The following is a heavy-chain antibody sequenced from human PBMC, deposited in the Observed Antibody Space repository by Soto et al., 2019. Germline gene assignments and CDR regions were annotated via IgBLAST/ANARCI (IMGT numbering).Heavy chain of an antibody. CDR3: AKIRVPYYAMDV. J-gene: IGHJ6*02. D-gene: IGHD6-6*01. CDR2: IYPGDSDT. Sequence: GESLKISCKGSGYIFTNYWIGWVRQMPGKGLEWMGIIYPGDSDTRYSPSFQGQVTISADKSISTAYLQWSSLKASDTATYFCAKIRVPYYAMDVWGQGTTVTVSS. CDR1: GYIFTNYW. V-gene: IGHV5-51*01.